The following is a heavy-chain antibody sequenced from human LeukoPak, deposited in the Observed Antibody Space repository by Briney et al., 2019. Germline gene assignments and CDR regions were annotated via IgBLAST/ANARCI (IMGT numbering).Heavy chain of an antibody. CDR3: ARPKYYYDSSGYYYVGPFDY. CDR2: IYPGDSDT. Sequence: GESLKISCKGSGYSFTSYWIGWVRQMPGKGLEWMGIIYPGDSDTRYSPSFQGQVTISADKSISTAYLQWSSLKASDTAMYYCARPKYYYDSSGYYYVGPFDYWGQGTLVTVSS. CDR1: GYSFTSYW. V-gene: IGHV5-51*01. D-gene: IGHD3-22*01. J-gene: IGHJ4*02.